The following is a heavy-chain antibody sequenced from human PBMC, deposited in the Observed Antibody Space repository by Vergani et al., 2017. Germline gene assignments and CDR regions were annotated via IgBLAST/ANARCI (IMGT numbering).Heavy chain of an antibody. CDR1: GYSFTNYW. V-gene: IGHV5-51*01. Sequence: EVQLVQSGAEVKNPGESLKISCQISGYSFTNYWIGWVRQMPGNGLEWMGIIHPADSDTRYSPSFQGQVTISVDKSISTAYLQRRSLRASDSAMYYCAILYGSDSSGSKYVDYWGQGTLVTVSS. CDR2: IHPADSDT. CDR3: AILYGSDSSGSKYVDY. D-gene: IGHD3-22*01. J-gene: IGHJ4*02.